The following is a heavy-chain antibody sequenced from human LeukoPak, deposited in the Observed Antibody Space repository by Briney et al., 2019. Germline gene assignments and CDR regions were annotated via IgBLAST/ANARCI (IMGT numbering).Heavy chain of an antibody. CDR3: ARIGSYGSGFYYYYYMDV. V-gene: IGHV3-11*04. D-gene: IGHD3-10*01. J-gene: IGHJ6*03. CDR1: GFTFSDSH. Sequence: PGGSLRLSCAASGFTFSDSHMSWIRQAPGKGREGVSYISSGGSTIHYADSLKGRFTISRDNTKSSVYLQMNSLRAEDTAVYYCARIGSYGSGFYYYYYMDVWGKGTTLTVSS. CDR2: ISSGGSTI.